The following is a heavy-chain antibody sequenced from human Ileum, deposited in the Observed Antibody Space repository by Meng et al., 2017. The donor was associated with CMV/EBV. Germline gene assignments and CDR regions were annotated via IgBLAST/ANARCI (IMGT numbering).Heavy chain of an antibody. CDR1: GDPISSGSHS. CDR3: ARDLTNKWFYY. J-gene: IGHJ4*02. D-gene: IGHD1-26*01. V-gene: IGHV4-39*07. Sequence: QRQSPESGPGLLKPGGTLSLTSTASGDPISSGSHSWAWFRQPPGKRLEWIGSMYFSGIADYNPSLKSRVTISLHATQKQFSLRLTSVTAADSAVYFCARDLTNKWFYYWGQGTRVTCYS. CDR2: MYFSGIA.